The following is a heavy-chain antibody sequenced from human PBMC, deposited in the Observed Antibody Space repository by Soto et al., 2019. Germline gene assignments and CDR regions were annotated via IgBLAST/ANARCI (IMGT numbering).Heavy chain of an antibody. Sequence: EVQLAESGGGLIQPGGSLRLSCAASGFTVSSNYMSWVRQAPGKGLEWVSVIYSGGSTYYADSVKGRFTISRDNSKNTLYLQMNSLRAEDTAVYYCARSAIAAALRNWGQGTLVTVSS. CDR2: IYSGGST. CDR1: GFTVSSNY. CDR3: ARSAIAAALRN. J-gene: IGHJ4*02. D-gene: IGHD6-13*01. V-gene: IGHV3-53*01.